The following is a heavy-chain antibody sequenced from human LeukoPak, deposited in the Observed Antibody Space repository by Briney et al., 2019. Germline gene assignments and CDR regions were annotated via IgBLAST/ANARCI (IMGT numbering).Heavy chain of an antibody. CDR3: ARQVVAAFFDY. Sequence: SETLSLTCTVSGGSISSSSYYWGWIRQPPGKGLEWIGSIYYSGSTYYNPSLKSRVTISVDTSKNQFSLKLSSVTAADTAVYYCARQVVAAFFDYWGQGTLVTVSS. D-gene: IGHD2-15*01. CDR2: IYYSGST. CDR1: GGSISSSSYY. V-gene: IGHV4-39*01. J-gene: IGHJ4*02.